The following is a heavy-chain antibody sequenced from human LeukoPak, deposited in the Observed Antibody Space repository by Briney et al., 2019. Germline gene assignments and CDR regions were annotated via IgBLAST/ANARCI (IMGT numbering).Heavy chain of an antibody. D-gene: IGHD1-26*01. V-gene: IGHV1-46*01. Sequence: ASVKVSCKASGYTFTFYHVHWVRQAPGPGLEWVGVIHPGSGDAGYAQKFHGRITLTRDRSTTTVYMELNSLGSEDTAVYYCAKDAGSFSGGHWGQGTLVTVSS. CDR3: AKDAGSFSGGH. CDR2: IHPGSGDA. J-gene: IGHJ4*02. CDR1: GYTFTFYH.